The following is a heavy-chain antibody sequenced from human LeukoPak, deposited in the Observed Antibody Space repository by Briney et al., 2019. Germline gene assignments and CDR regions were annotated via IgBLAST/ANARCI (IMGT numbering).Heavy chain of an antibody. CDR2: VNHSGST. CDR3: AKSNGYGLIDI. J-gene: IGHJ3*02. D-gene: IGHD3-22*01. CDR1: GGSFSGYY. Sequence: SETLSLTCAVYGGSFSGYYCSWILQPPRKGLEWIGEVNHSGSTNYNPSLKSRVTISVDTSKNQFSLKLNSVTAADTAVYYCAKSNGYGLIDIWGQGTMVTVSS. V-gene: IGHV4-34*01.